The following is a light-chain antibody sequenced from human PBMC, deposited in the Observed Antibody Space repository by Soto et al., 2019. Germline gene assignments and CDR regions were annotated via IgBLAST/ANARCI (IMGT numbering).Light chain of an antibody. CDR1: ESVSSD. CDR2: GAS. CDR3: QQYSNWPPYT. Sequence: EIVMTQSPASLSVSPGERATLSCRASESVSSDLAWYQHKPGQAPRLLIYGASTRATGIPARFSGGGSGTAFTLTISSLQSEDFAVNYCQQYSNWPPYTFDQGTKLEIK. J-gene: IGKJ2*01. V-gene: IGKV3-15*01.